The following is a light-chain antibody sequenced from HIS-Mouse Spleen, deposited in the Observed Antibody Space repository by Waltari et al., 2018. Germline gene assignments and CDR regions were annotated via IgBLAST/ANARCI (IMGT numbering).Light chain of an antibody. J-gene: IGLJ3*02. CDR3: QSADSSGTYWV. V-gene: IGLV3-25*03. CDR1: ALPKQY. Sequence: SYELTQPPSVSVSPGQTARITCSGDALPKQYAYWYQQKPGQAPVLVIYKDSERPSGSPERFSGSSSGTTGTLTISGVQAEDEADYYCQSADSSGTYWVFGGGTKLTVL. CDR2: KDS.